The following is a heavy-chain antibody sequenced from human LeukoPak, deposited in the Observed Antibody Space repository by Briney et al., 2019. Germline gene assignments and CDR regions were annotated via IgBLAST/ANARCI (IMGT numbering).Heavy chain of an antibody. J-gene: IGHJ4*02. V-gene: IGHV3-23*01. CDR3: AKVRVVVPAAIRN. D-gene: IGHD2-2*02. Sequence: GGSLRLSCAASGFTFSSYAMSWVRQAPGKGLERVSAISGSGGSTYYADSVKGRFTISRDNSKNTLYLQMNSLRAEDTAVYYCAKVRVVVPAAIRNWGQGTLVTVSS. CDR2: ISGSGGST. CDR1: GFTFSSYA.